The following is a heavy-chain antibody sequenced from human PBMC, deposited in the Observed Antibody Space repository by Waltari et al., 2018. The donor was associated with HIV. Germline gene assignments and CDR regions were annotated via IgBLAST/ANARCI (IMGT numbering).Heavy chain of an antibody. CDR2: VYYSGRP. D-gene: IGHD3-9*01. CDR1: GDSINSRTYY. J-gene: IGHJ4*02. Sequence: KLQQSGPRLVNPSETLTLTCSVSGDSINSRTYYWGWIRQSPGKGLEYLGSVYYSGRPSHNPSLNSRLHLSADTSKNQLSLSLISVTATDTGVYYCARQYAWFDILTGSPPTYFFDSWGPGTLVTVSS. V-gene: IGHV4-39*01. CDR3: ARQYAWFDILTGSPPTYFFDS.